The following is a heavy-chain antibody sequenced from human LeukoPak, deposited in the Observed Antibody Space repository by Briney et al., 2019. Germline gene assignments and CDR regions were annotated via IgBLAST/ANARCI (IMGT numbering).Heavy chain of an antibody. D-gene: IGHD3-22*01. CDR1: GFTFSSYG. CDR2: IRYDGSNK. J-gene: IGHJ4*02. V-gene: IGHV3-30*02. Sequence: GGSLRLSCAASGFTFSSYGMHWVRQAPGKGLEWVAFIRYDGSNKYYADSVKGRFTISRDNAKNSLYLQMNSLRAEDMALYYCAKSRGPHYYDSSGYTCDYWGQGTLVTVSS. CDR3: AKSRGPHYYDSSGYTCDY.